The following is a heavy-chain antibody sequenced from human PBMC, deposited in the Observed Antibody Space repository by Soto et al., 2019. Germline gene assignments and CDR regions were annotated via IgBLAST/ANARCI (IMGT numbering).Heavy chain of an antibody. J-gene: IGHJ6*02. Sequence: EVQLVESGGVVVQPGGSLRLSCAASGFTFDDYTMHWVRQAPGKGLEWVSLISWDGGSTYYADSVKGRFTISRDNSKNSLYLQMNSLRTEDTALYYCAKGIAARRYYYYGMDVWGQVTTVTVSS. CDR2: ISWDGGST. V-gene: IGHV3-43*01. CDR1: GFTFDDYT. D-gene: IGHD6-6*01. CDR3: AKGIAARRYYYYGMDV.